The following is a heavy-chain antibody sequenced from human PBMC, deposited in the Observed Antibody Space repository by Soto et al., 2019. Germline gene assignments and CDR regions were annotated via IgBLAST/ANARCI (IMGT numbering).Heavy chain of an antibody. CDR2: IYWDDDK. CDR3: VHRAGLQGNWNGGYFDY. V-gene: IGHV2-5*02. Sequence: SGPTLVNPTQTLTLTCTFSGFSLSTNGVGVGWIRQPPGKALERLALIYWDDDKRYSPSLSNRLTITKDTSENQVVLTMTNMDPVDTATYFCVHRAGLQGNWNGGYFDYWGQGALVTVSS. CDR1: GFSLSTNGVG. J-gene: IGHJ4*02. D-gene: IGHD1-1*01.